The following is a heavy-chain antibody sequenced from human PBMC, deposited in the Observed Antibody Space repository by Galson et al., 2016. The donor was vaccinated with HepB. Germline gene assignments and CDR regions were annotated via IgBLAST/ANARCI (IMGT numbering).Heavy chain of an antibody. J-gene: IGHJ6*02. CDR2: INPKSGGT. CDR1: GYTFTGYY. Sequence: SVKVSCKASGYTFTGYYIYWVRQAPGQGLEWMGWINPKSGGTHYAQKFQGWVTLTSGTSISTTYMELRGLKFDDTAVYYCARGRRITVFGAKSNRYGMDVWGQGTTVAVSS. V-gene: IGHV1-2*04. D-gene: IGHD3-3*01. CDR3: ARGRRITVFGAKSNRYGMDV.